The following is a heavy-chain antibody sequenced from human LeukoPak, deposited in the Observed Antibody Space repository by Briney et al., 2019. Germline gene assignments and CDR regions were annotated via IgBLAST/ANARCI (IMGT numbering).Heavy chain of an antibody. Sequence: GGSLRLSCAASGIAVSSNIMNWVRQAPGKGLEWVSVIYSGGTTYYADSVKGRFTISRDNSNKTLYLQMNTLRAEDTAVYYCARDPGGWYYFDYWGQGTLVTVSS. D-gene: IGHD2-15*01. CDR3: ARDPGGWYYFDY. V-gene: IGHV3-66*01. CDR1: GIAVSSNI. CDR2: IYSGGTT. J-gene: IGHJ4*02.